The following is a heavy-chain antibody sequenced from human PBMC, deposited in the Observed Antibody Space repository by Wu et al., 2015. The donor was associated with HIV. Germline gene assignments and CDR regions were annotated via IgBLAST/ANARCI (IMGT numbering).Heavy chain of an antibody. D-gene: IGHD3-22*01. CDR3: VYYYDSSGYYPAAEYFQH. J-gene: IGHJ1*01. V-gene: IGHV1-18*01. Sequence: QVHVVQSGAEVKKPGDSVKVSCKASSAAFSTYGIAWVRQAPGQGLEFLGWISTLKGHTYFEQKFRGRVTMTTDTPSNIVYLELRSLRSEDTAVYYCVYYYDSSGYYPAAEYFQHWGQGTLVTVSS. CDR1: SAAFSTYG. CDR2: ISTLKGHT.